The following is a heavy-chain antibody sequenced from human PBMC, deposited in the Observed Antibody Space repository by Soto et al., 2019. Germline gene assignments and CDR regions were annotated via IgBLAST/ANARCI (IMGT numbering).Heavy chain of an antibody. CDR3: ASNYYESSGYYYFDY. J-gene: IGHJ4*02. CDR1: GGSISSGGYY. V-gene: IGHV4-31*03. CDR2: IYYSGST. D-gene: IGHD3-22*01. Sequence: QVQLQESGPGLVKPSQTLSLTCTVSGGSISSGGYYWSWIRQHPGKGLEWIGYIYYSGSTYYNPPLKSRVSISVDTSKNQFSLKLSSVTAADTAVYYCASNYYESSGYYYFDYWGQGTLVTVSS.